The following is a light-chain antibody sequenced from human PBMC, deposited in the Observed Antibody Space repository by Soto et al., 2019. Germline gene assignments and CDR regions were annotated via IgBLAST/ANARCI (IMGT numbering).Light chain of an antibody. CDR2: AAS. Sequence: DIQMTQSPSSLSASVGDRVTITCRASQNINNYLNWYQQKSGRAPKLLINAASSLQSGVPSRFSGSGSGTDFTLTINGLQPEDFGTYYCQQSYSTVALTFGGGTKVEIK. CDR3: QQSYSTVALT. J-gene: IGKJ4*01. V-gene: IGKV1-39*01. CDR1: QNINNY.